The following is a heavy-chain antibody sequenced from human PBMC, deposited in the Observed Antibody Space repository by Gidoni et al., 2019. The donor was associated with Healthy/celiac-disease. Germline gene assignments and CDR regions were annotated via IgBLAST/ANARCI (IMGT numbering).Heavy chain of an antibody. D-gene: IGHD5-18*01. CDR3: GRGFGVTAMVTLDYFDY. CDR2: ISYDGSNK. V-gene: IGHV3-30*01. CDR1: GFTFSSSA. Sequence: QVQLVESGGGVVQPGRSLRLSCAASGFTFSSSAMHWVRQAPGKGLEWVAVISYDGSNKYYADSVKGRFTISRDNSKNTLYLQMNSLRAEDTAVYYCGRGFGVTAMVTLDYFDYWGQGTLVTVSS. J-gene: IGHJ4*02.